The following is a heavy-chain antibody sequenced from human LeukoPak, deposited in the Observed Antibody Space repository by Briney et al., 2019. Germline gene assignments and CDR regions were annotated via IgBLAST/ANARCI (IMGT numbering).Heavy chain of an antibody. CDR2: INHSGST. V-gene: IGHV4-34*01. CDR3: ARGRRYSSTVDY. Sequence: SETLSLTCAVYGGSFSGYYWSWIRQPPGKGLEWIGEINHSGSTNYNPFLKSRVTISVDTSKNQFSLKLSSVTAADTAVYYCARGRRYSSTVDYWGQGTLVTVSS. J-gene: IGHJ4*02. D-gene: IGHD6-13*01. CDR1: GGSFSGYY.